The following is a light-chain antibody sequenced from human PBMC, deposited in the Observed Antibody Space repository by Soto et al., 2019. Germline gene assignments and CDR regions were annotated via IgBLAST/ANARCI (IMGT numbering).Light chain of an antibody. V-gene: IGKV3-15*01. CDR3: QQDNNWPPGT. J-gene: IGKJ1*01. Sequence: EIVMTQSPATLSVSPGERATLSCRASQSVSSNLAWYQQKPGQAPRLLIYGASTRATGIPARFSGSGSGTEFTRTISSLQSEDFAVYYCQQDNNWPPGTFGQGTKVEIK. CDR1: QSVSSN. CDR2: GAS.